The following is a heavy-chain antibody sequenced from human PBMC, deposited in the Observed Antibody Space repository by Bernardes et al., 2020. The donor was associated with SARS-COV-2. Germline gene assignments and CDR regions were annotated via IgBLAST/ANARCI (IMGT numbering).Heavy chain of an antibody. D-gene: IGHD5-12*01. CDR2: LYSGTDI. V-gene: IGHV3-66*02. J-gene: IGHJ6*02. CDR3: ARDLTIMGMDI. Sequence: WGTLRLYCATSGFTVSNDFINWVRQAPGEGLEWVSGLYSGTDIKYADSVKGRFTISRDNSKNTGYLQMNSLRPEETDVYYCARDLTIMGMDIWGHGTNVKVSS. CDR1: GFTVSNDF.